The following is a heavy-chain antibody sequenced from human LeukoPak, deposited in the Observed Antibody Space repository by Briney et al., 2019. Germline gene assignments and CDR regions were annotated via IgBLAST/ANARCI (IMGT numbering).Heavy chain of an antibody. CDR1: GGSTSSYY. Sequence: SETLSLTCTVSGGSTSSYYWSWIRQPPGKGLEWIGYIYYSGSTNYNPSLKSRVTISVDTSKNQFSLKLSSVTAADTAVYYCASGSSGWYYRIDYWGQGTLVTVSS. D-gene: IGHD6-19*01. V-gene: IGHV4-59*01. J-gene: IGHJ4*02. CDR2: IYYSGST. CDR3: ASGSSGWYYRIDY.